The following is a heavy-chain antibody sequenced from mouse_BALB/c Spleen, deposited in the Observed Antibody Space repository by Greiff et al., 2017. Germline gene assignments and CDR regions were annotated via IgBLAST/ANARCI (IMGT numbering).Heavy chain of an antibody. CDR2: IDPENGNT. V-gene: IGHV14-1*02. CDR3: ARRGAIYYDYFDY. J-gene: IGHJ2*01. Sequence: EVQLQQSGAELVRPGALVKLSCKASGFNIKDYYMHWVKQRPEQGLEWIGWIDPENGNTIYDPKFQGKASITADTSSNTAFLQLSSLTSEDTAVYYCARRGAIYYDYFDYWGQGTTRTVSS. D-gene: IGHD2-4*01. CDR1: GFNIKDYY.